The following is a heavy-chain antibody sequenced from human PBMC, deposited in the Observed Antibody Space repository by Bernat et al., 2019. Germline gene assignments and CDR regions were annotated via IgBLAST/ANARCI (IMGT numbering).Heavy chain of an antibody. J-gene: IGHJ3*02. V-gene: IGHV3-48*03. CDR3: ARGARDIAATHHDAFDI. CDR2: ISSSGSTI. Sequence: EVQLVESGGGLVQPGGSLRLSCAASGFTFSSYEMNWVRQAPGKGLEWVSYISSSGSTIYYADSVKGRFTISRDSAKNSLYLQMNSLRAEETAVYYCARGARDIAATHHDAFDIWGQGTMVTVSS. CDR1: GFTFSSYE. D-gene: IGHD6-6*01.